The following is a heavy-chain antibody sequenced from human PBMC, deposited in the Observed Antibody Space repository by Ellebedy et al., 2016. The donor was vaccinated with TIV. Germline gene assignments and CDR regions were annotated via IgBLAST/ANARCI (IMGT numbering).Heavy chain of an antibody. Sequence: GGSLRFSCAASGFTFSRNWMSWVRQAPGKGLEWVANIKQDGSEKYYVDSVKGRFTISRDNAKNSLYLQMNSLRAGDTAVYYCARGHYYDSSGYDDAFDIWGQGTMVTVSS. CDR1: GFTFSRNW. CDR3: ARGHYYDSSGYDDAFDI. D-gene: IGHD3-22*01. J-gene: IGHJ3*02. CDR2: IKQDGSEK. V-gene: IGHV3-7*02.